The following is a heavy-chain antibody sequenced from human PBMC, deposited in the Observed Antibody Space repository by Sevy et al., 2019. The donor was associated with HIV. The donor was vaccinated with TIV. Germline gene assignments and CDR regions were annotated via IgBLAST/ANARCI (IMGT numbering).Heavy chain of an antibody. CDR1: GGTFSSYA. CDR3: ARDTVYSSSWYGTWYNWFDP. Sequence: ASVKVSCKASGGTFSSYAISWVRQAPGQGLEWMGGIIPIFGTANYAQKFQGRVTITADESTSTAYMELSSLRSEDTAVYYWARDTVYSSSWYGTWYNWFDPWGQGTLVTVSS. CDR2: IIPIFGTA. J-gene: IGHJ5*02. D-gene: IGHD6-13*01. V-gene: IGHV1-69*13.